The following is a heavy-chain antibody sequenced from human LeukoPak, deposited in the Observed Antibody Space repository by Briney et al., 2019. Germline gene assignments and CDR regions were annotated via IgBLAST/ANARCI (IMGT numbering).Heavy chain of an antibody. J-gene: IGHJ4*02. CDR2: IYPGDSDT. CDR3: ARASSSGMATTPADN. CDR1: GYSFTNYW. Sequence: GESLKISCKGSGYSFTNYWIDWVRQMPGKGLEWMGIIYPGDSDTRYSPSFQGQVTISADKSISTAYLQWSSLKTSDTAMYYCARASSSGMATTPADNWGQGTLVTVSS. D-gene: IGHD5-24*01. V-gene: IGHV5-51*01.